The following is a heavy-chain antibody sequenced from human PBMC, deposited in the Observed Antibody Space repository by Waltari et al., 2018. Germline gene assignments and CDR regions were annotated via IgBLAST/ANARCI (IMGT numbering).Heavy chain of an antibody. CDR1: GGSISSSSYY. CDR3: ARSPSPAMDIDY. CDR2: IYYSGST. V-gene: IGHV4-39*07. J-gene: IGHJ4*02. D-gene: IGHD5-18*01. Sequence: QVQLQESGPGLVKPSETLSLTCTVSGGSISSSSYYWGWIRQPPGKGLEWIGSIYYSGSTYYNPSLKSRVTISVDTSKNQFSLKLSSVTAADTAVYYCARSPSPAMDIDYWGQGTLVTVSS.